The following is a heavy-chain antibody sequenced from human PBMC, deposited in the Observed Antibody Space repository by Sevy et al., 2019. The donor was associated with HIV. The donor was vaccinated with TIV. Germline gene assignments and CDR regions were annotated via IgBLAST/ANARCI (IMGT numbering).Heavy chain of an antibody. CDR2: ISSSSSYI. Sequence: GGSLRLSCAASGFTFSSYSMNWVRQAPGKGLEWVSSISSSSSYIYYADSVKGRCTISRDNAKNSLYLQMNSLRAEDTAVYYCAKGNSGDAFDIWGQGTMVTVSS. D-gene: IGHD6-25*01. CDR3: AKGNSGDAFDI. V-gene: IGHV3-21*01. CDR1: GFTFSSYS. J-gene: IGHJ3*02.